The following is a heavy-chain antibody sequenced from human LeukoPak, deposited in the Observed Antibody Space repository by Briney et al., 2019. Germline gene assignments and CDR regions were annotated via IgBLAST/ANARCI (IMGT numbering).Heavy chain of an antibody. CDR2: INAGNGNT. CDR1: GYTFTSYG. J-gene: IGHJ6*02. Sequence: ASVKVSCKASGYTFTSYGISWVRQAPGQRLEWMGWINAGNGNTKYSQKFQGRATITRDTSASTAYMELSSLRSEDTAVYYCARDTVPRTIMTTVTTTYYYGMDVWGQGTTVTVSS. CDR3: ARDTVPRTIMTTVTTTYYYGMDV. V-gene: IGHV1-3*01. D-gene: IGHD4-11*01.